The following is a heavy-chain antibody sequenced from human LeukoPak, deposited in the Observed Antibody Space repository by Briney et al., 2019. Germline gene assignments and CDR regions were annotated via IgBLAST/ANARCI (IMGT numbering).Heavy chain of an antibody. CDR2: IGSYNGNT. D-gene: IGHD1-1*01. CDR1: GYTSSSYG. V-gene: IGHV1-18*01. CDR3: ARDVPGSIGTTARFDP. Sequence: ASVKVSCKSSGYTSSSYGISWMRQAPGQGLEWMGWIGSYNGNTNYAQKFQGRVSMTTDTSTSIAYMELRSLRSDDTAVYYCARDVPGSIGTTARFDPWGQGTLVTVSS. J-gene: IGHJ5*02.